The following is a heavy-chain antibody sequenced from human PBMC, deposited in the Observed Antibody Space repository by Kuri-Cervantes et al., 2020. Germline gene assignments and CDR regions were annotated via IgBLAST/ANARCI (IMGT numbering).Heavy chain of an antibody. D-gene: IGHD3-10*01. Sequence: SVKVSCKASGGTFSSYAISWVRQAPGPGLEWMGGIIPIFGTANYAQKFQGRVTITADESTSTAYMELSSLRSEDTAVYYCARCYYGSGSYYGIEDYGMDVWGQGTTVTVSS. CDR2: IIPIFGTA. CDR1: GGTFSSYA. J-gene: IGHJ6*02. CDR3: ARCYYGSGSYYGIEDYGMDV. V-gene: IGHV1-69*13.